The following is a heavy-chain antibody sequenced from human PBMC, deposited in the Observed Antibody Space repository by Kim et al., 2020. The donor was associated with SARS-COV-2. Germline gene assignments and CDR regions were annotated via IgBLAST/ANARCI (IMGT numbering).Heavy chain of an antibody. J-gene: IGHJ4*02. Sequence: GGSLRLSCVASGFTFSSYGMHWVRQAPGKGLEWVAVISYDGSNKYYADSVKGRFTISRDNSKNTLYLQMNSLRAEDTAVYYCAKVWGYYYDSSGYYYPLDYWGQGTLVTVSS. V-gene: IGHV3-30*18. D-gene: IGHD3-22*01. CDR3: AKVWGYYYDSSGYYYPLDY. CDR1: GFTFSSYG. CDR2: ISYDGSNK.